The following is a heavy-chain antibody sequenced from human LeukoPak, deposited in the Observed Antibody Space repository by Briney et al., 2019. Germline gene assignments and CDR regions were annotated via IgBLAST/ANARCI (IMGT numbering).Heavy chain of an antibody. CDR2: ITSSSGYI. CDR1: GFTFSHYA. CDR3: AREVWGLDY. D-gene: IGHD3-16*01. Sequence: PGGSLRLSCAASGFTFSHYAMNWVRQAPGKGLEWVSSITSSSGYIYYADSVKGRFTISRDNAKSSLFLQMNSLRAEDAAVYFCAREVWGLDYWGQGTLVTVSS. V-gene: IGHV3-21*01. J-gene: IGHJ4*02.